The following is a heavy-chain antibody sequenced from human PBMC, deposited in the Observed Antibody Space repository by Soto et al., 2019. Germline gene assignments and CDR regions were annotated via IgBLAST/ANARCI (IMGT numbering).Heavy chain of an antibody. CDR1: GYSFTSYW. Sequence: GESLKISCKGSGYSFTSYWISWVRQMPGKGLEWMGRIDPSDSYTNYSPSFQGHVTISADKSISTAYLQWSSLKASDTAMYYCARLSYYYDSSGYLFDYWGQGTLVTVSS. V-gene: IGHV5-10-1*01. J-gene: IGHJ4*02. CDR2: IDPSDSYT. D-gene: IGHD3-22*01. CDR3: ARLSYYYDSSGYLFDY.